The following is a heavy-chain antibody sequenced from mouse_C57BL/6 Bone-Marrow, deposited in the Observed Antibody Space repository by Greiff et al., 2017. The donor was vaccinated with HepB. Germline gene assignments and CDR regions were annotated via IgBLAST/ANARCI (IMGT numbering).Heavy chain of an antibody. J-gene: IGHJ2*01. D-gene: IGHD1-1*01. CDR3: ARIGFNSHYYGSSPDYFDY. CDR2: INYDGSST. CDR1: GFTFSDYY. V-gene: IGHV5-16*01. Sequence: EVMLVESEGGLVQPGSSMKLSCTASGFTFSDYYMAWVRQVPEKGLEWVANINYDGSSTYYLDSLKSRFIISRDNAKNILYLQMSSLKSEDTATYYCARIGFNSHYYGSSPDYFDYWGQGTTLTVSS.